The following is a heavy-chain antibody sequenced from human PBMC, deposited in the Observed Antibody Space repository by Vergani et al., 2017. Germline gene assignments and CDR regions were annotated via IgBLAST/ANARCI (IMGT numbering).Heavy chain of an antibody. V-gene: IGHV5-51*01. CDR3: ARRQYVHSWVVSWFDP. D-gene: IGHD2-21*01. J-gene: IGHJ5*02. Sequence: EVQLVQSGPEVKKPGDSLTISCQGFGFTFSSSWIGWVRQRPGKGLEWMGIIYPGDSETRYSPALQGQVTISADRSKSTTFLKWSSLKASDTAVYYCARRQYVHSWVVSWFDPWGQGTQVTVSS. CDR1: GFTFSSSW. CDR2: IYPGDSET.